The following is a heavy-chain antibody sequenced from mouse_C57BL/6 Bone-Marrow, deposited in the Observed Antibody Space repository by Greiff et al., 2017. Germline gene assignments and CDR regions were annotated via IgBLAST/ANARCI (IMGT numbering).Heavy chain of an antibody. CDR1: GYTFTSYW. V-gene: IGHV1-69*01. CDR3: GGGGYYAMGY. Sequence: QVQLQQPGAELAMPGASVKLSCKASGYTFTSYWMHWVKQRPGQGLEWIGEIDPSDSYTKYNQKFKGKSTLTVDKSSSTAYMQLSSLTSEYSAVYYCGGGGYYAMGYWGQGTSVTVSS. J-gene: IGHJ4*01. CDR2: IDPSDSYT.